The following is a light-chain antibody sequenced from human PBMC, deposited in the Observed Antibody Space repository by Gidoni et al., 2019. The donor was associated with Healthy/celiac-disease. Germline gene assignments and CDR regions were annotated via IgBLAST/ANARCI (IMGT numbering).Light chain of an antibody. J-gene: IGKJ4*01. CDR2: DAS. V-gene: IGKV1-33*01. CDR3: QQYDNLPLT. CDR1: QDISNY. Sequence: DIQMPQSPSSLSASVGDRVTITCQASQDISNYLNWYQQKPGKAPKLLIYDASNLKTGVPARFRGSGSGTDFTCTISSRQPEDSATYYCQQYDNLPLTFXGXTKVEIK.